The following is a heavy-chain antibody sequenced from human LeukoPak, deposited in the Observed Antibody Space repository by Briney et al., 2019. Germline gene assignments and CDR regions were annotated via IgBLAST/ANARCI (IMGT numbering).Heavy chain of an antibody. Sequence: GGSLRLSCAASGLTFSSYWMNWARQAPGKGLEWVASINHNGNVNYYVDSVKGRFTISRDNAKNSLCLQMSNLRAEDTAVYFCARGGGLDVWGQGATVTVSS. CDR3: ARGGGLDV. CDR1: GLTFSSYW. J-gene: IGHJ6*02. V-gene: IGHV3-7*03. D-gene: IGHD3-16*01. CDR2: INHNGNVN.